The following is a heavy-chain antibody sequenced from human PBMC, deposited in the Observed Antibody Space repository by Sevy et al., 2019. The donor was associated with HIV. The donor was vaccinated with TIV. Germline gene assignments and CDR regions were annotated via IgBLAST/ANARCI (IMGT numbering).Heavy chain of an antibody. CDR2: IFRSGGVT. Sequence: GGSLRLSCAASGFAFSNYAMNWVRQAPGKGLEWVSTIFRSGGVTYYADSVKGRCTISRDNFKNTLNLQMDSLRAEDTAVYYCAGGRYDISCSFDAFVIWGQGTMVTVSS. D-gene: IGHD3-22*01. J-gene: IGHJ3*02. CDR1: GFAFSNYA. CDR3: AGGRYDISCSFDAFVI. V-gene: IGHV3-23*01.